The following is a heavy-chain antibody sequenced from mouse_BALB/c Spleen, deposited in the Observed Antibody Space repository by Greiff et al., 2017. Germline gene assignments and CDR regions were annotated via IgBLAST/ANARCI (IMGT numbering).Heavy chain of an antibody. J-gene: IGHJ3*01. CDR1: GYTFTSYY. V-gene: IGHV1S56*01. CDR2: IYPGNVNT. CDR3: ARADYDGWFAY. D-gene: IGHD2-4*01. Sequence: QVQLQQSGPELVKPGASVRISCKASGYTFTSYYIHWVKQRPGQGLEWIGWIYPGNVNTKYNEKFKGKATLTADKSSSTAYMQLSSLTSEDSAVYFCARADYDGWFAYWGQGTLVTVSA.